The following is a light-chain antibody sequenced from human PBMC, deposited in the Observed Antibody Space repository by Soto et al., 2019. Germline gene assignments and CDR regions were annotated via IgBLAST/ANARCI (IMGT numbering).Light chain of an antibody. Sequence: QSALTQPPSVSGSPGQSVTISCTGTSSDVGSYNRVSWYQQPPGTAPKLIIYEVSTRPSGVPDRFSGSKSGNTASLTISGLQADDEADYYCSSYTSSSIYVFGTGTKLTVL. CDR1: SSDVGSYNR. J-gene: IGLJ1*01. CDR3: SSYTSSSIYV. V-gene: IGLV2-18*02. CDR2: EVS.